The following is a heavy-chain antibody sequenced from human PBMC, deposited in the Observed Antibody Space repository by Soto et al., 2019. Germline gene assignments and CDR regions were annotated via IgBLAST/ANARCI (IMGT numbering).Heavy chain of an antibody. CDR2: ISYDASNK. J-gene: IGHJ4*02. CDR1: GYSLARYL. D-gene: IGHD6-13*01. V-gene: IGHV3-30-3*01. CDR3: ARGYSSSSAAFDY. Sequence: EGSRRVHNPGSGYSLARYLIHYAVLAPDKGLEWVAVISYDASNKYYADSVKGRFTISRDNSKNTLYLQMNSLRVEDTAVYYCARGYSSSSAAFDYWGRGTLVTVSS.